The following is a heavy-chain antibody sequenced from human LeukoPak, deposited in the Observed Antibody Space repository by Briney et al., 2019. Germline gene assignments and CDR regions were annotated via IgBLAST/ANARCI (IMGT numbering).Heavy chain of an antibody. V-gene: IGHV1-69*13. CDR3: ARESVAGKRFDP. CDR1: GGSISRYA. J-gene: IGHJ5*02. D-gene: IGHD6-19*01. CDR2: IIRIFGTA. Sequence: SVKVSCKASGGSISRYAISWVRQAPGQGHEWMGGIIRIFGTANYAQEFQGRVTITADESTSTAYMELSSLRSEDTAVYYCARESVAGKRFDPWGQGTLVTVSS.